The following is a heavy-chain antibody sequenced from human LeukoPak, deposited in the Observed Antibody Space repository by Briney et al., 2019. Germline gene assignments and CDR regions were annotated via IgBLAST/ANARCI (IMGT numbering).Heavy chain of an antibody. V-gene: IGHV3-7*04. CDR1: GFIFSSHW. CDR2: IKDDGSEK. CDR3: ARGYSGYVFYDY. Sequence: GSLRLSCAASGFIFSSHWMSWVRQAPGKGLEWAANIKDDGSEKYYVDSVKGRFTISRDNAKNSLYLQMNSLRVEDTAVYYCARGYSGYVFYDYWGQGTLVTVSS. J-gene: IGHJ4*02. D-gene: IGHD5-12*01.